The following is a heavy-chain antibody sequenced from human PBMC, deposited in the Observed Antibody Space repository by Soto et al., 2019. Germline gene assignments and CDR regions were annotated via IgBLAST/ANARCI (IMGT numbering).Heavy chain of an antibody. CDR3: ATVDYYDSSGYRRPC. D-gene: IGHD3-22*01. CDR2: ITGKTDGGTA. CDR1: GFTFSNDW. J-gene: IGHJ4*02. V-gene: IGHV3-15*01. Sequence: EVQLVESGGGLGKPGGSLRLSCAASGFTFSNDWMSWVRQAPGKGLEWVCRITGKTDGGTADYAAPVKGRYTNSRDDSKYTLYLQMNSLKTDDTAVYYCATVDYYDSSGYRRPCWGQGTLVTVFS.